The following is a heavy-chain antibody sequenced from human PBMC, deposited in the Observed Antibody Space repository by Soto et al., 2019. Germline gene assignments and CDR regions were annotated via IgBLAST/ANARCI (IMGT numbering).Heavy chain of an antibody. D-gene: IGHD6-6*01. CDR2: IYYSGST. V-gene: IGHV4-31*03. Sequence: PSETLSLTCTVSGVSISSGGYCWSWISQHPGKGLEWIGYIYYSGSTYYNPSLKSRVTISVDTSENQFSLKLSSVTAADTAVYYCARELAALDLRYFDYWGQGTLVTVSS. CDR1: GVSISSGGYC. CDR3: ARELAALDLRYFDY. J-gene: IGHJ4*02.